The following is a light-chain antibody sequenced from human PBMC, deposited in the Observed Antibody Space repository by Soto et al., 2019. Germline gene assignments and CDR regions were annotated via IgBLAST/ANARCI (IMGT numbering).Light chain of an antibody. CDR2: AAS. Sequence: DIQMTQSPSSLSASVGDRVTITCRASQSIRNYLNWYQQKPGKAPKLLIYAASSLQSGVPSRFSGSGSGTDFTLTISSLQPEDFATYYCQQSYGTPWTFGQGTKVDIK. CDR1: QSIRNY. J-gene: IGKJ1*01. CDR3: QQSYGTPWT. V-gene: IGKV1-39*01.